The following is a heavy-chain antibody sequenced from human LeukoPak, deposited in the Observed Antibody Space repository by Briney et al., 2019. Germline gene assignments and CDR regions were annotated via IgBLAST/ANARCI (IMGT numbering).Heavy chain of an antibody. D-gene: IGHD2-21*01. CDR3: AFHVVIANKRDAFDI. CDR2: IYTSGST. Sequence: SETLSLTCTVSGGSISSGSYYWSWIRQPAGKGLGWIGRIYTSGSTNYNPSLKSRVTISVDTSKNQFSLKLSSVTAADTAVYYCAFHVVIANKRDAFDIWGQGTMVTVSS. V-gene: IGHV4-61*02. CDR1: GGSISSGSYY. J-gene: IGHJ3*02.